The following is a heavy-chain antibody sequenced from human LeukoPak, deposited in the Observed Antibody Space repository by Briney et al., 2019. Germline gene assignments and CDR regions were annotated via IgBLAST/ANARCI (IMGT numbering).Heavy chain of an antibody. CDR3: ARGWNGQLVLSYDY. J-gene: IGHJ4*02. Sequence: SETLSLTCTVSGGSISSYYWSWIRQPPGKGLEWIGYIYTSGSTNYNPSLKSRVTISVDTSKNQFSLKLSSVTAADTAVYYCARGWNGQLVLSYDYWGQGTLVTVSS. D-gene: IGHD6-6*01. CDR1: GGSISSYY. CDR2: IYTSGST. V-gene: IGHV4-4*09.